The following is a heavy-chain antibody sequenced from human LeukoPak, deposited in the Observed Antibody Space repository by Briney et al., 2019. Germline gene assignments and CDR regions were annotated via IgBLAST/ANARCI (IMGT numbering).Heavy chain of an antibody. V-gene: IGHV1-2*03. J-gene: IGHJ4*02. CDR3: ARAGDYYGSGSYKV. D-gene: IGHD3-10*01. CDR1: GYTFTGYY. Sequence: LVASVKVSCKASGYTFTGYYMHWVRQAPGQGLEWMGWINPNSGGTNYAQKFQGRVTMTRDTSISTAYMELRSLRSDDTAVYYCARAGDYYGSGSYKVWGQGTLVTVSS. CDR2: INPNSGGT.